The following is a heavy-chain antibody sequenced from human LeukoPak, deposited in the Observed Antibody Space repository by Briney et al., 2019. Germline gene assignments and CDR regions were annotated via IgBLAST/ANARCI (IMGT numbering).Heavy chain of an antibody. CDR3: ARLSSGWPYYFDY. J-gene: IGHJ4*02. V-gene: IGHV4-34*01. CDR1: GGSFSGYY. D-gene: IGHD6-19*01. CDR2: INHSGST. Sequence: SETLSLTCAVYGGSFSGYYWSWIRQPPGKGLEWIGEINHSGSTNYNPSLKSRVTISVDTSKNQFSLKLSSVTAADTAVYYCARLSSGWPYYFDYWGQGTPVTVSS.